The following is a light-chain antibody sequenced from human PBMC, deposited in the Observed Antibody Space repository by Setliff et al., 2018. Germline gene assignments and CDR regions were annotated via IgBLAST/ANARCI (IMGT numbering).Light chain of an antibody. Sequence: QSVLTQPPSVSAAPGQRVTISCSGSSSNIGNNCVSWYQQLPGTAPKLLIYDNIKRPSGIPDRFSGSKSGTSATLGITGLQTGDEADYYCLAWDSSLSATLIGGGTKVTVL. CDR2: DNI. V-gene: IGLV1-51*01. CDR1: SSNIGNNC. J-gene: IGLJ2*01. CDR3: LAWDSSLSATL.